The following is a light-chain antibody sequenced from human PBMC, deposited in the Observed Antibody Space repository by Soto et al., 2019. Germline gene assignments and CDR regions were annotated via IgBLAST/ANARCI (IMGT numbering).Light chain of an antibody. Sequence: QSVLTQPSSVSGSPGQSITISCTGTSSDVGGYNYVSWYQHHPGKAPKLMIYAVSNRPSGVSNRFSGSKSGNTASLNISGLQAEDEADYYCSSYTSSSPYVFGTGTKVTVL. J-gene: IGLJ1*01. CDR1: SSDVGGYNY. CDR3: SSYTSSSPYV. CDR2: AVS. V-gene: IGLV2-14*01.